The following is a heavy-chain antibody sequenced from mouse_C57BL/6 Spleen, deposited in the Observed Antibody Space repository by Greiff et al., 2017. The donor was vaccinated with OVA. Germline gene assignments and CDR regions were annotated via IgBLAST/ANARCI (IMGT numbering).Heavy chain of an antibody. CDR3: ARQRDSNYGGMDY. V-gene: IGHV5-6*02. D-gene: IGHD2-5*01. CDR1: GFTFSSYG. Sequence: DVMLVESGGDLVKPGGSLKLSCAASGFTFSSYGMSWVRQTPDKRLEWVATISSGGSYTYYPANVKGRFTITRDNAKNTLYLQMSSLKSEDTAMYYCARQRDSNYGGMDYWGQGTSVTVSS. J-gene: IGHJ4*01. CDR2: ISSGGSYT.